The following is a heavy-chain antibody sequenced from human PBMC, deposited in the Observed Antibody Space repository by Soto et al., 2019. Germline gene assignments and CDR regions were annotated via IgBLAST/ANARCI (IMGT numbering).Heavy chain of an antibody. Sequence: GGSLRLSCAASGFNFTNHWMHWVRQAPGKGLVWVSRITSDGKSKAYAESVKGRFAISRDNAKNTVYLQMNGLTVEDTAVYYCARESGDWPLNWFDPWGQGTLVTVSS. V-gene: IGHV3-74*01. CDR1: GFNFTNHW. CDR2: ITSDGKSK. J-gene: IGHJ5*02. D-gene: IGHD2-21*02. CDR3: ARESGDWPLNWFDP.